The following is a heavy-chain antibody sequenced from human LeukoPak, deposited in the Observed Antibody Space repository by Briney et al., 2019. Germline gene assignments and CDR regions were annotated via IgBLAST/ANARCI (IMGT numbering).Heavy chain of an antibody. Sequence: GGSLRLSCAASGFTFSSYAMHWVRQAPGKGLEWVAVISYDGSNKYYADSVKGRFTISRDNSKNTLYLQMNSLRAEDTAVYYCASPGYSSGWYYSIDYWGQGTLVTVSS. V-gene: IGHV3-30-3*01. CDR2: ISYDGSNK. CDR1: GFTFSSYA. J-gene: IGHJ4*02. D-gene: IGHD6-19*01. CDR3: ASPGYSSGWYYSIDY.